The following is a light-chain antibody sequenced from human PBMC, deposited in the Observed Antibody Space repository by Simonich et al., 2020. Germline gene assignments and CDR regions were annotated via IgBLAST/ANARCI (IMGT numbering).Light chain of an antibody. J-gene: IGLJ3*02. Sequence: QSALTQPASVSGSPGQSITISCTGTSSDVGGYNYVSWYQKHPGKTPKLMIYDVGKRPAGVSNRFSGSKSGNTASLTISGLQAEDEADYYCSSYTSSSTWVFGGGTKLTVL. CDR1: SSDVGGYNY. CDR3: SSYTSSSTWV. CDR2: DVG. V-gene: IGLV2-14*01.